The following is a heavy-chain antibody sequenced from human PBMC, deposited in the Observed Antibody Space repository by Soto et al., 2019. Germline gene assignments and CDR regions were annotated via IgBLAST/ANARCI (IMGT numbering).Heavy chain of an antibody. Sequence: QVQLQESGPGLVKPSQTLSLICTVSGDSIRNGFYYWSWIRQHPGKGLEWIGNIYYVGSTSYNPSLKSRVTISIDRSKNQFYLTLNSVTAADTAVYYCAKNETTRPWFNTWGQGTLVIVSS. V-gene: IGHV4-31*03. D-gene: IGHD1-1*01. CDR3: AKNETTRPWFNT. CDR1: GDSIRNGFYY. J-gene: IGHJ5*02. CDR2: IYYVGST.